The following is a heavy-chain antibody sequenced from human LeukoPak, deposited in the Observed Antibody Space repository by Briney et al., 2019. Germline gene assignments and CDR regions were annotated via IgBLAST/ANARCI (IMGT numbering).Heavy chain of an antibody. CDR3: AREGGGTTVSPWYYYYYMDV. CDR2: ISSSSSYI. Sequence: PGGSLRLSFAASGFTFISYSMNWVRQAPGKGLEGVSSISSSSSYIYYADSVKGRFTISRDNAKNSLYLQMNSLRAEDTAVYYCAREGGGTTVSPWYYYYYMDVWGKGTTVTVSS. D-gene: IGHD4-17*01. V-gene: IGHV3-21*01. J-gene: IGHJ6*03. CDR1: GFTFISYS.